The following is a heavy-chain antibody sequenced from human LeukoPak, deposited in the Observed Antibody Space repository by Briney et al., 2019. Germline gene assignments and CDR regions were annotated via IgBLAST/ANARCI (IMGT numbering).Heavy chain of an antibody. Sequence: QPGGSPTPSCAASGSTVSSYAMSWDRQAPGKGLEWVSAIRGSGGSTYYADSVKGRFTISRDNSMNTLSLQMNSLRAEDTALYYCAKSSSWIYHYLEYWARGHLVTVSS. CDR2: IRGSGGST. CDR1: GSTVSSYA. CDR3: AKSSSWIYHYLEY. D-gene: IGHD6-13*01. J-gene: IGHJ4*02. V-gene: IGHV3-23*01.